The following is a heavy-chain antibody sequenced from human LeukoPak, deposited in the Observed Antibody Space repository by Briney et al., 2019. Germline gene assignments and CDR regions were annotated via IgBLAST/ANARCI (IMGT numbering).Heavy chain of an antibody. V-gene: IGHV3-11*01. D-gene: IGHD5-18*01. CDR1: GFTFSDYY. J-gene: IGHJ6*02. CDR2: ITTSGSTI. CDR3: ARSNSYGYVRTMDV. Sequence: GGSLKLSCVASGFTFSDYYMNWIRQAPGKGLEWVSYITTSGSTIYYIDSVKGRFTISRDNAKNSLYLQMNSLRAEDTAVYYCARSNSYGYVRTMDVWGQGTTVTVSS.